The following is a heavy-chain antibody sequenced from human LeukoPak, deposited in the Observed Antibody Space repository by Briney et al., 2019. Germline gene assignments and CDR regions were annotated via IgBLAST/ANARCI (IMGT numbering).Heavy chain of an antibody. V-gene: IGHV1-69*05. CDR3: ARGWAQKTYYYDSSGYYYLSNWFDP. D-gene: IGHD3-22*01. CDR1: RGTFSSYA. CDR2: IIPIFGTA. J-gene: IGHJ5*02. Sequence: SVKVSCEASRGTFSSYAISWVRQAPGQGLEWMGGIIPIFGTANYAQKFQGRVTITTDESTSTAYMELSSLRSEDTAVYYCARGWAQKTYYYDSSGYYYLSNWFDPWGQGTLVTVSS.